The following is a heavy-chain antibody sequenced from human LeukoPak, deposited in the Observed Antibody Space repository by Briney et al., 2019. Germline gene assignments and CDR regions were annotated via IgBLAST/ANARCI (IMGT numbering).Heavy chain of an antibody. D-gene: IGHD3-22*01. CDR2: ISYDGSNK. V-gene: IGHV3-30*18. J-gene: IGHJ4*02. CDR1: GFTFSSYG. CDR3: AKSFSSHRNTMTLDY. Sequence: PGGSLRLSCAASGFTFSSYGMHWVRQAPGKGLEWVAVISYDGSNKYYADSVKGRFTISRDNSKNTLYLQMNSLRAEDTAVYYCAKSFSSHRNTMTLDYWGQGTLVTVSS.